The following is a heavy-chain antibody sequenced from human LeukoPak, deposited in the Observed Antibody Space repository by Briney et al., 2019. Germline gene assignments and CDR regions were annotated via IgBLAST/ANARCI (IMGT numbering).Heavy chain of an antibody. CDR3: AGQGYDYDNTGYSFKH. J-gene: IGHJ1*01. D-gene: IGHD3-22*01. CDR1: GGSISSSNW. V-gene: IGHV4-4*02. Sequence: PSGTLSLTCGVSGGSISSSNWWSWVRQTPGKGLEWIGEIYHRGATNYNPSLKSRATISLDKSKNQFSLKLSSVTAADTAVYYCAGQGYDYDNTGYSFKHWGQGTLVTVSS. CDR2: IYHRGAT.